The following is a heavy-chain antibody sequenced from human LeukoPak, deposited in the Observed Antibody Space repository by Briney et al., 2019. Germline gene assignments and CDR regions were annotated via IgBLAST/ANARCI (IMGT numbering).Heavy chain of an antibody. V-gene: IGHV3-30*18. Sequence: GGSLRLSCAASGFTFSSYGMHWVRQAPGKGLEWVAVISYDGSNKYYADSVKGRFTISRDNSKNTLYLQMNSLRAEDTAVYYCAKRGVNRNDMIDYWGQGTLVTVSS. J-gene: IGHJ4*02. CDR1: GFTFSSYG. CDR3: AKRGVNRNDMIDY. CDR2: ISYDGSNK. D-gene: IGHD1-20*01.